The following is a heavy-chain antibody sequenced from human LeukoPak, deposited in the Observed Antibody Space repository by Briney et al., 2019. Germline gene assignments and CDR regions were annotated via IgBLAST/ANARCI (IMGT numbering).Heavy chain of an antibody. V-gene: IGHV3-48*03. CDR1: GFTFSSYE. CDR2: ISSSGSTI. J-gene: IGHJ4*02. Sequence: GGSLRLSCAASGFTFSSYEMNWVRQAPGKGLEWVSYISSSGSTIYYADSVKGRFTISRDNAKNSLYLRMNSLRAEDTAVYYCAGGYSSGWYVYWGEGTLVTVSS. D-gene: IGHD6-19*01. CDR3: AGGYSSGWYVY.